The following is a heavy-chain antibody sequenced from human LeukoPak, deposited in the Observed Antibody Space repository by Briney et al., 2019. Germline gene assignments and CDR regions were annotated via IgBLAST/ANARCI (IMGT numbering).Heavy chain of an antibody. Sequence: GASVKVSCKASGGTFSRYAINWVRQAPGQGLEWMGRIIPIFGTANYAQKFQGRVTITTDESTSTAYMELSSLRSEDTAVYYCAIGDYSSGLPVYWGQGTLVTVSS. J-gene: IGHJ4*02. D-gene: IGHD6-19*01. CDR1: GGTFSRYA. CDR3: AIGDYSSGLPVY. CDR2: IIPIFGTA. V-gene: IGHV1-69*05.